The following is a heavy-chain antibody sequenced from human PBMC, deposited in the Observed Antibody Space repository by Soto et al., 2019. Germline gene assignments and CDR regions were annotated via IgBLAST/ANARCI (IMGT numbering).Heavy chain of an antibody. Sequence: GGSLTLSCAASGFTFSNYAISWVRQAPGKGLEWVSSISGSGGSTYYADSVKGRFTISRDNTKNTLYLQMNSQSAEETAVYYCATYSGKYEGCGVYYGMDVWGQGTTVTVSS. CDR3: ATYSGKYEGCGVYYGMDV. D-gene: IGHD1-26*01. CDR1: GFTFSNYA. CDR2: ISGSGGST. V-gene: IGHV3-23*01. J-gene: IGHJ6*02.